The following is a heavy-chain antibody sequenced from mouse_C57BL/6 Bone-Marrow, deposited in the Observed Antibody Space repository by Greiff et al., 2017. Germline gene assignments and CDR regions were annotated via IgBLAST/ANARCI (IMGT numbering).Heavy chain of an antibody. Sequence: VKLMESGPELVKPGASVKISCKASGYAFSSSWMNWVKQRPGKGLEWIGRIYPGDGDTNYNGKFKGKATLTADKSSSTAYMQLSSLTSEDSAVYFCRYYYGSSYDAMDYWGQGTSVTVSS. J-gene: IGHJ4*01. CDR2: IYPGDGDT. CDR1: GYAFSSSW. V-gene: IGHV1-82*01. CDR3: RYYYGSSYDAMDY. D-gene: IGHD1-1*01.